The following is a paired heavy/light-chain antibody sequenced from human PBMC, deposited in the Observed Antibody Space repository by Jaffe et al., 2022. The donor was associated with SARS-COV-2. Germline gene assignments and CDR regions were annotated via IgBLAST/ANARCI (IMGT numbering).Heavy chain of an antibody. D-gene: IGHD3-10*01. V-gene: IGHV1-18*01. CDR3: ARDLYYYGSGSYVDYFDY. J-gene: IGHJ4*02. CDR2: ISPYNGNT. Sequence: QVQLVQSGADVKKPGASVKVSCKASGYTFSSYGISWVRQAPGQGLEWMGWISPYNGNTIYAQKLQGRVTMTTDTSTSTAYMELRSLRSDDTAVYYCARDLYYYGSGSYVDYFDYWGQGTLVTVSS. CDR1: GYTFSSYG.
Light chain of an antibody. V-gene: IGLV4-69*01. CDR2: LNSDGSH. CDR3: QTWGPGIRV. J-gene: IGLJ3*02. CDR1: SGHSTYA. Sequence: QLVLTQSPSASASLGASVKLTCTLSSGHSTYAIAWHQQQPEKGPRCLMKLNSDGSHSKGDGIPDRFSGSSSGAERYLTISSLQSEDEADYYCQTWGPGIRVFGGGTKLTVL.